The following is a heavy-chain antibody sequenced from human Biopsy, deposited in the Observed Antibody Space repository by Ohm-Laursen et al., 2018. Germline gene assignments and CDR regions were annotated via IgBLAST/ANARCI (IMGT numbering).Heavy chain of an antibody. CDR3: ATLTEDYGASPDS. V-gene: IGHV1-69*06. CDR1: GGSFSDYG. Sequence: SSVKVSCKTSGGSFSDYGLSWVRQAPGRGLEWMGRVIPISNTTNYAQNFQDRLTITADRSTNTAYMELSSLRSEDTAVYFCATLTEDYGASPDSWGQGTLVVVSS. CDR2: VIPISNTT. J-gene: IGHJ4*02. D-gene: IGHD4-17*01.